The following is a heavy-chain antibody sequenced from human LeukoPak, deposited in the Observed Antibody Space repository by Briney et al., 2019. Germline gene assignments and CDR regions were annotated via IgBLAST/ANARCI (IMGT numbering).Heavy chain of an antibody. J-gene: IGHJ4*02. CDR1: GGTFSSYA. CDR3: ARESHVPPSPPYFDY. V-gene: IGHV1-69*04. Sequence: ASVKVSCKASGGTFSSYAISWVRQAPGQGLEWMGRIIPILGIANYAQKFQGRVTITADKSTSTAYMELSSLRSEDTAVYYCARESHVPPSPPYFDYWGQGTLVTVSS. CDR2: IIPILGIA. D-gene: IGHD6-6*01.